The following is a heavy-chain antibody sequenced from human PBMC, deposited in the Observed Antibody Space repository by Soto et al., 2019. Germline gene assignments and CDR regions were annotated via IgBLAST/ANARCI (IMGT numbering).Heavy chain of an antibody. D-gene: IGHD1-26*01. CDR1: GASITSGGYY. CDR3: ARATLVGANFDAFDI. V-gene: IGHV4-31*03. Sequence: QVQLQESGPGLVNPSQTLSLTCTFSGASITSGGYYWTWIRQHPGKGLEWIGYIYYGGTTYYNPSLKSRVTLXXAXSTXQFSLKLSSVTAADTAVYYCARATLVGANFDAFDIWGRGTMVTVSS. CDR2: IYYGGTT. J-gene: IGHJ3*02.